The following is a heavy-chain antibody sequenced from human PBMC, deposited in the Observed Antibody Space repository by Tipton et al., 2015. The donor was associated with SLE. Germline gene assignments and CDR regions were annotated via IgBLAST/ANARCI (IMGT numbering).Heavy chain of an antibody. Sequence: TLSLTCAVYGGSFSGYYWSWIRQSPGKGLEWIGYIYYSGSTNYNPSLKSRVTISVDTPKNQFSLKLSSVTAADTAVDYCARGQGDAFDIWGQGTMVTVSS. CDR1: GGSFSGYY. J-gene: IGHJ3*02. V-gene: IGHV4-59*08. CDR2: IYYSGST. CDR3: ARGQGDAFDI.